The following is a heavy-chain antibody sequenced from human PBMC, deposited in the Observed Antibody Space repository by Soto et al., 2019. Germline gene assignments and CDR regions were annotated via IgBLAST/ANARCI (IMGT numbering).Heavy chain of an antibody. D-gene: IGHD2-15*01. CDR1: GGTFSSYA. CDR3: GRGRTHKDIYYYYGMDV. CDR2: IIPIFGTA. Sequence: QVQLVQSGAEVKKPGSSVKVSCKASGGTFSSYAISWVRQAPGQGLEWMGGIIPIFGTANYAQKFQGRVTITADESTSTAYMELSSLRSEDTAVYYCGRGRTHKDIYYYYGMDVWGQGTTVTVSS. J-gene: IGHJ6*02. V-gene: IGHV1-69*01.